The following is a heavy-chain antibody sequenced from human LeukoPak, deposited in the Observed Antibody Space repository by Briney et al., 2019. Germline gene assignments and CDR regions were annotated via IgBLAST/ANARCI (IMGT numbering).Heavy chain of an antibody. CDR2: IYYSGST. J-gene: IGHJ4*02. Sequence: SETLSLTCTVSGDSISSSSYYWGWIRQPPGKGLEWIGSIYYSGSTYYNPSLKSRVTISVDTSKNQFSLKLSSVTAADTAVYYCARTSGSGRYWGQGTLVTVSS. CDR3: ARTSGSGRY. V-gene: IGHV4-39*01. D-gene: IGHD6-19*01. CDR1: GDSISSSSYY.